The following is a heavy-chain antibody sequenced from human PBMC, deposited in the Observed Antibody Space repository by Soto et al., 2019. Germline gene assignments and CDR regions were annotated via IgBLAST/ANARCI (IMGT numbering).Heavy chain of an antibody. J-gene: IGHJ5*02. D-gene: IGHD3-3*01. V-gene: IGHV4-61*01. CDR3: ARGGPVRFLEWLPTPGPLDP. Sequence: SETLSLTCTVSGGSVSSGSYYWSWIRQPPGKGLEWIGYIYYSGSTNYNPSLKSRVTISVDTSKNQFSLKLSSVTAADTAVYYCARGGPVRFLEWLPTPGPLDPWGQGTLVTVSS. CDR2: IYYSGST. CDR1: GGSVSSGSYY.